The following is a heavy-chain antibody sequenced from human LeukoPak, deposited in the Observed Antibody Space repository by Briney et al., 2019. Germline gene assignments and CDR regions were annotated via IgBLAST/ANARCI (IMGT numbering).Heavy chain of an antibody. D-gene: IGHD4-17*01. J-gene: IGHJ3*02. CDR1: GYTFRQYS. V-gene: IGHV1-2*02. CDR2: INPNSGGT. CDR3: ARDPYGDYTSGAFDI. Sequence: ASVKLSCKASGYTFRQYSISWVRQAPGKGFEWMGWINPNSGGTNYAQKFQGRVTMTRDTSISTAYMELSRLRSDDTAVYYCARDPYGDYTSGAFDIWGQGTMVTVSS.